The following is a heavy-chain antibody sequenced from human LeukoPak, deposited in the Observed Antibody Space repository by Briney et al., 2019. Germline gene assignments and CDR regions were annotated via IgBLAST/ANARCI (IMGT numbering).Heavy chain of an antibody. CDR2: ISPSSHCI. Sequence: PGRSLRLSCAGSGFTFSNYSINWVRQAPGKGLEWVSSISPSSHCIYYADSVRGRFTISRDNARNSLYLQMNSLRDEDTAVYYCARDRHTAMVYYYYYMDVWGTGTTVTVSS. D-gene: IGHD5-18*01. CDR1: GFTFSNYS. V-gene: IGHV3-21*04. CDR3: ARDRHTAMVYYYYYMDV. J-gene: IGHJ6*03.